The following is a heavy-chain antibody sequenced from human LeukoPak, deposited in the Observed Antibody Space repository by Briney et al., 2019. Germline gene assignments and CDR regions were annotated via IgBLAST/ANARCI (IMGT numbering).Heavy chain of an antibody. D-gene: IGHD5-18*01. CDR3: DTREGLWLWIDY. V-gene: IGHV4-30-4*02. J-gene: IGHJ4*02. Sequence: SETLSLTCTVSGGSISSGDYYWSWIRQTPGKGLEWIGYIYYSGSTYYNPSLKSHVAITVDPYNNLFSTKQRYVTGADRVMYSCDTREGLWLWIDYWGKGTLVTVSS. CDR1: GGSISSGDYY. CDR2: IYYSGST.